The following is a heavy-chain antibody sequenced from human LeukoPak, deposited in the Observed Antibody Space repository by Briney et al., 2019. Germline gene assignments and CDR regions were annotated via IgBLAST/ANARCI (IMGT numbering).Heavy chain of an antibody. J-gene: IGHJ4*02. CDR1: GFTFSSYA. D-gene: IGHD2-2*01. V-gene: IGHV3-23*01. CDR2: ISGSGGST. Sequence: GGSLRLSCAASGFTFSSYAMSWVRQAPGKGLEWVSAISGSGGSTYYADSVKGRFTISRDNSKNTLYLQMNSLRAEDTAVYYCAKPVCCSTSSRRVPGVYCFDYWGQGTLVTVSS. CDR3: AKPVCCSTSSRRVPGVYCFDY.